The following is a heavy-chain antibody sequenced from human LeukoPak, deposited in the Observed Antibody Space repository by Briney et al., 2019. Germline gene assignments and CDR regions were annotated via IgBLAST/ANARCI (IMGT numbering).Heavy chain of an antibody. CDR1: GGSISGHH. D-gene: IGHD2-15*01. CDR3: ARDSAARSDL. J-gene: IGHJ2*01. V-gene: IGHV4-59*11. Sequence: AETLPLTCPVSGGSISGHHWSWLRQPPGKELDWIGYIYYNGGTSYNPSLKSRVTISVDTSKNQFSLHLNAVPAADTAVYYCARDSAARSDLWGRGTLVTVAS. CDR2: IYYNGGT.